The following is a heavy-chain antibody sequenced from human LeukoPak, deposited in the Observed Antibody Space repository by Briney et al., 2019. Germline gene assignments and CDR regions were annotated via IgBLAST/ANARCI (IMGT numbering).Heavy chain of an antibody. J-gene: IGHJ4*02. CDR2: IYYSGST. CDR3: ARFPLGRGDYNY. Sequence: WVRQPPGKGLEWIGSIYYSGSTYYNPSLKSRVTISVDTSKNQFSLKLSSVTAADTAVYYCARFPLGRGDYNYRGQGTLVTVSS. D-gene: IGHD2-21*02. V-gene: IGHV4-39*07.